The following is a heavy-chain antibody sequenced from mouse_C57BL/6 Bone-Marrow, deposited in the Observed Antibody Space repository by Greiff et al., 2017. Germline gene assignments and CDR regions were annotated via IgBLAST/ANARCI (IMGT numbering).Heavy chain of an antibody. Sequence: VQLKESGAELVRPGASVKLSCTASGFNIKDDYMHWVKQRPEQGLEWIGWIDPENGDTEYASKFQGKATITADTSSNTAYLRLSSLTSEDTAVYYCTTLTTVVAHWYFDVWGTGTTVTVSS. CDR3: TTLTTVVAHWYFDV. J-gene: IGHJ1*03. V-gene: IGHV14-4*01. CDR2: IDPENGDT. D-gene: IGHD1-1*01. CDR1: GFNIKDDY.